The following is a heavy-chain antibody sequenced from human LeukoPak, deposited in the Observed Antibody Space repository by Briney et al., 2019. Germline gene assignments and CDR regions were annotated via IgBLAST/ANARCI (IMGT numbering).Heavy chain of an antibody. CDR2: IIPIFGTA. D-gene: IGHD6-19*01. CDR1: GGTFSSYA. CDR3: AAGRIAVAGYYYYYGMDL. V-gene: IGHV1-69*13. Sequence: ASVKVSCKASGGTFSSYAISWVRQAPGQGLEWMGGIIPIFGTANYAQKFQGRVTITADESTSTAYMELSSLRSEDTAVYYCAAGRIAVAGYYYYYGMDLWGQGTTVTVSS. J-gene: IGHJ6*02.